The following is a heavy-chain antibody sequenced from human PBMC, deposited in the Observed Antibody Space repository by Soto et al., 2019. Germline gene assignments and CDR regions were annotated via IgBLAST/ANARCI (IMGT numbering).Heavy chain of an antibody. CDR2: IIPIFGTA. D-gene: IGHD3-22*01. CDR1: GGTFSSYA. V-gene: IGHV1-69*13. Sequence: GASVKVSCKASGGTFSSYAISWVRQAPGQGLEWMGGIIPIFGTANYAQKFQGRVTITADESTSTAYMELSSLRSEDTAVYYCAREAPYDSSGYTDNWFDPWGQGTLVTVYS. CDR3: AREAPYDSSGYTDNWFDP. J-gene: IGHJ5*02.